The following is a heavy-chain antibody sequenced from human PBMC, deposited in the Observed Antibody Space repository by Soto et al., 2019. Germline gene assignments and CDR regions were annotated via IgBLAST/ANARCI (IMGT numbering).Heavy chain of an antibody. D-gene: IGHD5-12*01. CDR1: GFTFSDYY. V-gene: IGHV3-11*01. CDR2: ISSSGSTI. J-gene: IGHJ6*02. Sequence: QVQLVESGGGLVKPGGSLRLSCAASGFTFSDYYMSWIRQAPGKGLEWVSYISSSGSTIYYADSVKGRFTISRDNAKNSLYLQMNSLRAEDTAVYYCASSPIVATIHYYYGMDVWGQGTTVTVSS. CDR3: ASSPIVATIHYYYGMDV.